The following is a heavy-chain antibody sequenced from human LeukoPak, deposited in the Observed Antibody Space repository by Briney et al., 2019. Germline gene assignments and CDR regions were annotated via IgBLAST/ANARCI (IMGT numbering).Heavy chain of an antibody. CDR3: ARVSSSWYQDWYFDL. CDR1: GGSFSGYY. J-gene: IGHJ2*01. Sequence: PSETLSLTCAVYGGSFSGYYWSLIRQPPGKGLEWIGEINHSGSTNYNPSLKSRVTISVDTSKNQFSLKLSSVTAADTAVYYCARVSSSWYQDWYFDLWGRGTLVTVSS. D-gene: IGHD6-13*01. CDR2: INHSGST. V-gene: IGHV4-34*01.